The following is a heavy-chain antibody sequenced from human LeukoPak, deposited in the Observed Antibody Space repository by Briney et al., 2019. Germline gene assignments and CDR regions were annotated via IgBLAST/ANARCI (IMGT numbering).Heavy chain of an antibody. CDR3: ATSGRSSLAFDV. CDR2: VDPEDAKA. D-gene: IGHD3-10*01. V-gene: IGHV1-69-2*01. CDR1: GYTFIDYY. Sequence: ASVKISCKSSGYTFIDYYIHWVRQAPGGGLQWLGRVDPEDAKAVYSDNLQGRVTITADSFSDSTYMFLSSLTSEDTAFYYCATSGRSSLAFDVWGQGTVVTVSS. J-gene: IGHJ3*01.